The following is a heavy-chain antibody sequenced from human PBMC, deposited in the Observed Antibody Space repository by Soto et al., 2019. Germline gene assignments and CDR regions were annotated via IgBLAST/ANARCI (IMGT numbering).Heavy chain of an antibody. Sequence: QLQLQESGSGLVKPSQTLSLTCAVSGGSISSGGYSWSWIRQPPGKGLEWIGYIYHSGSTYYNPSLKTRVTISVDRSKNQFSLKLSSVTAADTAVYYCARGGYYDSSGYIDYWGQGTLVTVSS. CDR1: GGSISSGGYS. CDR2: IYHSGST. V-gene: IGHV4-30-2*01. D-gene: IGHD3-22*01. CDR3: ARGGYYDSSGYIDY. J-gene: IGHJ4*02.